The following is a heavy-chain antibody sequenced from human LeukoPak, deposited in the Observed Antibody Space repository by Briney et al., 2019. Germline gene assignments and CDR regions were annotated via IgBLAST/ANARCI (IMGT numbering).Heavy chain of an antibody. V-gene: IGHV3-7*01. CDR3: ARDTLGEGEDANYAVYYFDY. Sequence: GGSLRLSCAASGFSFTSYWISWVRQAPGKGLEWVANIKQDGNEKYYADSVKGRFTISRDNAKNSLDLQMNSLRAEDTAVYYCARDTLGEGEDANYAVYYFDYWGQGSVVTVSS. D-gene: IGHD4/OR15-4a*01. J-gene: IGHJ4*02. CDR1: GFSFTSYW. CDR2: IKQDGNEK.